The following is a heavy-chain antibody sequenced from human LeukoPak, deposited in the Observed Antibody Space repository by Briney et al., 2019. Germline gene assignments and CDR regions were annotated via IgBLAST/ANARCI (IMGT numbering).Heavy chain of an antibody. D-gene: IGHD6-6*01. CDR2: ISGSGGST. J-gene: IGHJ4*02. V-gene: IGHV3-23*01. Sequence: GGSLRLSCAASGFTFSSYGMSWVRQAPGKGLEWVSAISGSGGSTYYADSVKGRFTISRDNAKNTLYLQMNSLRAEDTAVYYCARGLSGYSSSLGYWGQGTLVTVSS. CDR1: GFTFSSYG. CDR3: ARGLSGYSSSLGY.